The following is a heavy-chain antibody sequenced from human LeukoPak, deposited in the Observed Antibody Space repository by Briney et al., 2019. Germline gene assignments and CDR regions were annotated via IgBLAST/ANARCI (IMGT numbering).Heavy chain of an antibody. Sequence: SETLSLTCTVSGGSISSGSYYWSWIRQPAGKGLEWIGRIYTSGSTNYNPSLKSRVTISVDTSKNQFSLKLSSVTAADTAVYYCARDPSPRGEQPYGIDVWGQGTTVTVSS. J-gene: IGHJ6*02. V-gene: IGHV4-61*02. D-gene: IGHD1-26*01. CDR1: GGSISSGSYY. CDR2: IYTSGST. CDR3: ARDPSPRGEQPYGIDV.